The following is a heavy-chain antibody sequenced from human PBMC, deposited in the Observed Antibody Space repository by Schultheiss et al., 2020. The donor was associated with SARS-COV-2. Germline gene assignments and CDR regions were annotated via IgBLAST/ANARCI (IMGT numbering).Heavy chain of an antibody. CDR2: IYYTGST. J-gene: IGHJ4*02. V-gene: IGHV4-30-4*08. D-gene: IGHD3-3*01. CDR3: ARGNDFVYFFDS. Sequence: LRLSCTVSGGSINSVGYYWSWIRQHPGKGLEWIGCIYYTGSTYYSPSLKSRLSISVDTSKNQFSLKLTSLTAADTAIYYCARGNDFVYFFDSWGQGTLVTVSS. CDR1: GGSINSVGYY.